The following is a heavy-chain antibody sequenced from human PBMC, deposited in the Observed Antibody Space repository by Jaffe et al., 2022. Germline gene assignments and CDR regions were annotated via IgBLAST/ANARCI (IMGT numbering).Heavy chain of an antibody. V-gene: IGHV4-59*01. Sequence: QVQLQESGPGLVKPSETLSLTCTVSGGSISSYYWSWIRQPPGKGLEWIGYIYYSGSTNYNPSLKSRVTISVDTSKNQFSLKLSSVTAADTAVYYCARDCSGGSCYSGLGAFDIWGQGTMVTVSS. CDR2: IYYSGST. CDR1: GGSISSYY. D-gene: IGHD2-15*01. CDR3: ARDCSGGSCYSGLGAFDI. J-gene: IGHJ3*02.